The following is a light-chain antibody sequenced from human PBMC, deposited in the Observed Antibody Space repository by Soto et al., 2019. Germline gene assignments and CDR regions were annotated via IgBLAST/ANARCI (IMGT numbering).Light chain of an antibody. CDR2: AAS. CDR3: LQDYDYPLT. V-gene: IGKV1-6*01. Sequence: AIQMTQSPSSLSAYVLYRVTITCRASQGISYDLGWYQQKPGKAPKLLICAASSLQSGVPLRFSGSGSGTDFTLTISSLQPEDSATYYCLQDYDYPLTFGGGTKVEIK. J-gene: IGKJ4*01. CDR1: QGISYD.